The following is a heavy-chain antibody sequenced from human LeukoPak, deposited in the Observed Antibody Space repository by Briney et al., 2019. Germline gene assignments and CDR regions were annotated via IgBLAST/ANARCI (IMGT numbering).Heavy chain of an antibody. J-gene: IGHJ4*02. CDR3: ARQACVSTSCPSRFDY. CDR2: INLGDSDT. V-gene: IGHV5-51*01. D-gene: IGHD2-2*01. Sequence: GESLKISCEASGHSFTNHWIGWVRQLPGKGLEWMGIINLGDSDTQYSPSFQGQVTISLDKSISTAYLQWRSLKASDTAMYYCARQACVSTSCPSRFDYWGQGTLVTVSS. CDR1: GHSFTNHW.